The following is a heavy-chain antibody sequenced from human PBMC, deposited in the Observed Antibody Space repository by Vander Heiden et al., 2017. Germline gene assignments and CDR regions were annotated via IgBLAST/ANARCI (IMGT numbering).Heavy chain of an antibody. CDR1: GFSFSSHW. V-gene: IGHV3-74*01. CDR2: IYNDGSPT. Sequence: EVQLVESGGGSVQPGGSLRLSCEASGFSFSSHWMHWVRRGPGKGLVWVSRIYNDGSPTTYVDAGKGRFTIYRDNPRNTVSLLMNSLSPEDTAVYYCVRGYRCSHYYYGMDVCGQVTTVPVS. J-gene: IGHJ6*02. CDR3: VRGYRCSHYYYGMDV. D-gene: IGHD6-6*01.